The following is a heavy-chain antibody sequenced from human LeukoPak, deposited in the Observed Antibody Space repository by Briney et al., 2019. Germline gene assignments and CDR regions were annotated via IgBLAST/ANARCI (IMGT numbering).Heavy chain of an antibody. CDR2: INHSGST. CDR3: ARLSLSGYYYDSSGYPKYYFDY. CDR1: GGSFSGYY. V-gene: IGHV4-34*01. D-gene: IGHD3-22*01. Sequence: SETLSLTCAVYGGSFSGYYWSWIRQPPGKGLEWIGEINHSGSTNYNPSLKSRVTISVDTSKNQFSLKLSSVTAADTAVYYCARLSLSGYYYDSSGYPKYYFDYWGQGTLVTVSS. J-gene: IGHJ4*02.